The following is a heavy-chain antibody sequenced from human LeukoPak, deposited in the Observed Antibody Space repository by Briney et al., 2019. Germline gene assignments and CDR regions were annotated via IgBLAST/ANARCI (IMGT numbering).Heavy chain of an antibody. CDR1: GFTFSSYW. V-gene: IGHV3-7*01. Sequence: PGGSLRLSCAASGFTFSSYWMSWVRQAPGKGLEWVANIKQDGSEKYYVDSVKGRFTISRDNAKNSLYLQTNSLRAEDTAVYYCARGENWNDGLGGGAFDIWGQGTMVTVSS. D-gene: IGHD1-1*01. CDR3: ARGENWNDGLGGGAFDI. J-gene: IGHJ3*02. CDR2: IKQDGSEK.